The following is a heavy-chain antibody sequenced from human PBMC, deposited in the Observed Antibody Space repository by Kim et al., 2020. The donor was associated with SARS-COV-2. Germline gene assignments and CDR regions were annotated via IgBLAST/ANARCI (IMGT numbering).Heavy chain of an antibody. CDR2: IWYDGSNK. CDR1: GFTFSSYG. Sequence: PGGSLRLSCAASGFTFSSYGMHWVRQAPGKGLEWVAVIWYDGSNKYYADSVKGRFTISRDNSKNTRYLQMNSLRAEDTAVYYCARDTRDYYGMDVWGQGTTVTVSS. V-gene: IGHV3-33*01. J-gene: IGHJ6*02. CDR3: ARDTRDYYGMDV.